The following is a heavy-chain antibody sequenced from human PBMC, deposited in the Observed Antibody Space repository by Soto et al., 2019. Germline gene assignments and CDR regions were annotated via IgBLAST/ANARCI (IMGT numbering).Heavy chain of an antibody. CDR1: GGSISSSGYY. CDR3: ARRSYYGSGSIFDY. Sequence: PSETLSRTCTVSGGSISSSGYYWGWIRQPPGKGLEWIGNIYYSGSTNYNPSLKSRVTISVDTSKNQFSLKVSSVTAADTAVYYCARRSYYGSGSIFDYWGQGALVTVSS. J-gene: IGHJ4*02. D-gene: IGHD3-10*01. CDR2: IYYSGST. V-gene: IGHV4-39*01.